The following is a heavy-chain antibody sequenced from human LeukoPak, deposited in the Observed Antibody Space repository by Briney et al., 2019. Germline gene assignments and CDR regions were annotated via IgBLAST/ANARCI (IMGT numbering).Heavy chain of an antibody. J-gene: IGHJ3*02. V-gene: IGHV1-2*02. CDR3: AREYYDSSGVKYAFDI. CDR2: IDPTSGGT. D-gene: IGHD3-22*01. CDR1: GYTFTDYY. Sequence: ASVKVSCKGSGYTFTDYYLHWVRQARGQGLEWMGSIDPTSGGTKFAQKFQGRVTMTGDTSITTAYMELSRLRSDDTAVYYCAREYYDSSGVKYAFDIWGQGTMVTVSS.